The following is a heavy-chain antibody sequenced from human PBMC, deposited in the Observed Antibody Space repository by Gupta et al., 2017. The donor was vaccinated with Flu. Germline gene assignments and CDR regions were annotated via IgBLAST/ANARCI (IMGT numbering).Heavy chain of an antibody. Sequence: EVQLVESGGGLVQPGRSLRLSCAAPGFTFGDYAIHWVRQLPGRGLEWVSSISWNSGTIGYADSVKGRFTISRDNTKTSLYLQMNSLRAEDTALYYCAKDNSASSLSFDYWGQGTLVTVSS. CDR1: GFTFGDYA. CDR2: ISWNSGTI. D-gene: IGHD6-6*01. J-gene: IGHJ4*02. V-gene: IGHV3-9*01. CDR3: AKDNSASSLSFDY.